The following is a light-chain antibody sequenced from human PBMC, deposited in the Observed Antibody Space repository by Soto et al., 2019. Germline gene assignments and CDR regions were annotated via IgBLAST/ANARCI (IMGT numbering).Light chain of an antibody. CDR1: SSDVGAYNY. V-gene: IGLV2-11*01. CDR2: DVN. CDR3: SSYAGSLHV. Sequence: QSALTQPRSVSGSPGQSVTISCTGTSSDVGAYNYVSWYQQHPGKAPKVMISDVNRRPSGVPDRFSGSKSGNTASLTISGLQAEDEADDYCSSYAGSLHVFGTGTKLTVL. J-gene: IGLJ1*01.